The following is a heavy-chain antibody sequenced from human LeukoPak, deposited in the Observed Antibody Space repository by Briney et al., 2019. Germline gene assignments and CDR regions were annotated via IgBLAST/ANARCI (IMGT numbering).Heavy chain of an antibody. CDR3: ARVRRVLITTNDAFDI. Sequence: SETLSLTCSVSGGSISTYYWSWTRQPPGKGLEWIGYSYYSGSTKYNPSLKSRVTISVDTSKNQFSLKLSSVTAADTAVYYCARVRRVLITTNDAFDIWGQGTMVTVSS. V-gene: IGHV4-59*01. CDR1: GGSISTYY. CDR2: SYYSGST. J-gene: IGHJ3*02. D-gene: IGHD3-22*01.